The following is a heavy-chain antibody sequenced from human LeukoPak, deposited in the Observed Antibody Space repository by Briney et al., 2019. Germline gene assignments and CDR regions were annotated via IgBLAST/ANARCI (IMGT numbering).Heavy chain of an antibody. J-gene: IGHJ4*02. CDR1: GFTFRSYE. CDR2: ISSSGSTI. D-gene: IGHD5-12*01. V-gene: IGHV3-48*03. Sequence: GGSLRLSCAASGFTFRSYEMNWVRQAPGKGLEWVSYISSSGSTIYYADSVKGRFTISRDNAKNSLYLQMNSLRAEDMALYYCAKDRKRWLRPYYFDYWGQGTLVTVSS. CDR3: AKDRKRWLRPYYFDY.